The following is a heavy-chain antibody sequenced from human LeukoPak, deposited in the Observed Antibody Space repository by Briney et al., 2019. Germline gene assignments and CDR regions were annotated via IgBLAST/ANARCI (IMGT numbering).Heavy chain of an antibody. Sequence: GRSLRLSCAASGVMFPSYWMTWVRQAPGKGLEWVANIEQDGSEKYYVDSVKGRFTISRDNAKNSVYLQMNSLRAEDTAVYYCARRHHFGFLDSWGQGTLVTVSS. CDR1: GVMFPSYW. D-gene: IGHD3-10*01. CDR3: ARRHHFGFLDS. CDR2: IEQDGSEK. V-gene: IGHV3-7*04. J-gene: IGHJ4*02.